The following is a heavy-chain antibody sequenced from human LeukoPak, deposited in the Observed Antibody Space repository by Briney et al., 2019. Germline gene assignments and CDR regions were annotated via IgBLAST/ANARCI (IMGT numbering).Heavy chain of an antibody. CDR1: GFTFSSYS. CDR3: ARWGPYYYDCSGSFHY. J-gene: IGHJ4*02. Sequence: PGGSLRLSCAASGFTFSSYSMNWVRQAPGKGLEWVSYISSSSSTIYYADSVKGRFTISRDNAKNSLYLQMNSLGDEDTAVYYCARWGPYYYDCSGSFHYWGQGTLVTVSS. CDR2: ISSSSSTI. V-gene: IGHV3-48*02. D-gene: IGHD3-22*01.